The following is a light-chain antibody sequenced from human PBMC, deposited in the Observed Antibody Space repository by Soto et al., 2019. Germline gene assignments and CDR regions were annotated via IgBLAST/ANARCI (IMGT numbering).Light chain of an antibody. CDR1: HGISTY. CDR2: DAS. J-gene: IGKJ1*01. V-gene: IGKV1-5*01. Sequence: DIQMTQSPSTLSASIGDRVAFTCRASHGISTYLAWYQRIPGKAPKLLMYDASTLERGVPSRFSCCGSGTDVSLTFSNLQPDEFAAYFCQQYFSSSWTFGQWTKVEIK. CDR3: QQYFSSSWT.